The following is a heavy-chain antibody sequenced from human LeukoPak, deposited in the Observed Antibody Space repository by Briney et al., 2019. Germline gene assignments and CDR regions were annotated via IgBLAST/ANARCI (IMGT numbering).Heavy chain of an antibody. D-gene: IGHD5-24*01. V-gene: IGHV3-11*05. J-gene: IGHJ4*02. CDR2: ISSSSSYT. CDR1: GFTFSDYY. Sequence: GGSLRLSCAASGFTFSDYYMSWIRQAPGKGLEWASYISSSSSYTNYADSVKGRFTISRDNAKNSLYLQMNSLRAEDTAVYYCAKDLGWLQFDYWGQGNLVTVSS. CDR3: AKDLGWLQFDY.